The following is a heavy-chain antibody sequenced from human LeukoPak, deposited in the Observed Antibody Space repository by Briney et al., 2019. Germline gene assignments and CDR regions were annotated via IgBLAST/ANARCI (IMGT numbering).Heavy chain of an antibody. CDR1: GGTFSSYA. V-gene: IGHV1-69*06. Sequence: RASVKVSCKASGGTFSSYAISWVRQAPGQGLEWMGGIIPIFGTANHAQKFQGRVTITADKSTSTAYMELSSLRSEDTAVYYCARTGTKRCLDIWGQGTMVTVSS. J-gene: IGHJ3*02. CDR3: ARTGTKRCLDI. CDR2: IIPIFGTA. D-gene: IGHD1-1*01.